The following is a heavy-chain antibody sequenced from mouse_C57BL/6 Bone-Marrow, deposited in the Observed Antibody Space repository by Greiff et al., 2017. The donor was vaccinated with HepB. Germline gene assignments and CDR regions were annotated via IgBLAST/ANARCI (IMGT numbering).Heavy chain of an antibody. CDR2: ISSGISTI. D-gene: IGHD4-1*01. CDR3: ARRLGDYFDY. Sequence: EVMLVESGGGLVKPGGSLKLSCAASGFTFSDYGMHWVRQAPEKGLEWVAYISSGISTIYYADTVKGRFTISRDNAKNTLFLQMTSLRSEDTAMYYCARRLGDYFDYWGQGTTLTVSS. J-gene: IGHJ2*01. CDR1: GFTFSDYG. V-gene: IGHV5-17*01.